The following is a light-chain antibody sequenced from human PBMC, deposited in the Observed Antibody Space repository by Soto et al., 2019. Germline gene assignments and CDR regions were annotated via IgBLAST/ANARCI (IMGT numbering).Light chain of an antibody. V-gene: IGKV3-11*01. Sequence: EVVLTQSPATLYLSPGERATLSCRASKSVSRNLAWYQQKPGQAPRLLIYRASTRATGIPARFSGSGSGTDFSLNISSLQPENFAVYYFQQRTYRHRTFGQRTKVENK. CDR1: KSVSRN. CDR2: RAS. J-gene: IGKJ1*01. CDR3: QQRTYRHRT.